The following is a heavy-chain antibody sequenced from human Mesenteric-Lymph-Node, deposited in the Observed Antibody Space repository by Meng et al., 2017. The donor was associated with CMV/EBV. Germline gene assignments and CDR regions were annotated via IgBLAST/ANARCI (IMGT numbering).Heavy chain of an antibody. CDR3: ARGDYVDHSYGLNV. V-gene: IGHV4-34*01. J-gene: IGHJ6*02. D-gene: IGHD4-17*01. CDR1: RGSFSNYY. Sequence: GSLRLSCADYRGSFSNYYWDWIRQAPGKGLEWIGGITHSGSTIYNPSLKSRVTISVDTSNNQFSLRVSSVTAADTAVYFCARGDYVDHSYGLNVWGPGTTVTVSS. CDR2: ITHSGST.